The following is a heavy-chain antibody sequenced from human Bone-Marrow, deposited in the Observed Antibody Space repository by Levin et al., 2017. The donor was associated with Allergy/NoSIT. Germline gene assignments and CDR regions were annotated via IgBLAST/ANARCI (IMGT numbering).Heavy chain of an antibody. CDR2: IKSKTDGGST. J-gene: IGHJ4*02. CDR1: GFTFSNAW. CDR3: TTDHGGVAAAGTHDY. Sequence: GGSLRLSCAASGFTFSNAWMSWVRQAPGKGLEWVGRIKSKTDGGSTDYAAPVKGRFTISRADSKNTLYLQMNSLKTEDTAVYYCTTDHGGVAAAGTHDYWGQGTLVTVAS. V-gene: IGHV3-15*01. D-gene: IGHD6-13*01.